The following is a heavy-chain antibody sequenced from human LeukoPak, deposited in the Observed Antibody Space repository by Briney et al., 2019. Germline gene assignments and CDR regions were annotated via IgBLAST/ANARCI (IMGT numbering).Heavy chain of an antibody. CDR3: AREREGYHYGMDV. Sequence: SETLSLTCTVSGGSISSYYWSWIRQPPGKGLEWIGYIYYSGSTNYNPSLKSRVTISVDTSKNQFSLKLNSVTAADTAVYYCAREREGYHYGMDVWGQGTTVTVSS. J-gene: IGHJ6*02. D-gene: IGHD2-2*01. CDR2: IYYSGST. CDR1: GGSISSYY. V-gene: IGHV4-59*01.